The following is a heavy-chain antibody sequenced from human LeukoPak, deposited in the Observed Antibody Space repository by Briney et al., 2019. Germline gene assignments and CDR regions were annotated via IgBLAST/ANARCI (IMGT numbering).Heavy chain of an antibody. D-gene: IGHD3-10*01. CDR3: ARAYGSGRKSNYYGMDV. Sequence: SETLSLTCAVSGASISSSNWWSWVRQPPGKGLEWIGEIYHSGSTNYNPSLKSRVTISVDKSKNQFSLKLSSVTAADTAVYYCARAYGSGRKSNYYGMDVWGQGTTVTVSS. CDR2: IYHSGST. CDR1: GASISSSNW. V-gene: IGHV4-4*02. J-gene: IGHJ6*02.